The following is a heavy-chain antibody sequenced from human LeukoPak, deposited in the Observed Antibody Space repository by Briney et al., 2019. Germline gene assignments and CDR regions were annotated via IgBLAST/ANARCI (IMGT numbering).Heavy chain of an antibody. D-gene: IGHD1-26*01. CDR3: ARGGVGATTYVLFDP. CDR2: INPSGGST. V-gene: IGHV1-46*01. J-gene: IGHJ5*02. CDR1: GSTFTNYY. Sequence: ASVKLSRNASGSTFTNYYIHWVRHPPPQGLECMGIINPSGGSTSYAQKFPGRVTMTRDMSTSTVYMELSSLRCEDTAVYYCARGGVGATTYVLFDPWGQGTLVTVSS.